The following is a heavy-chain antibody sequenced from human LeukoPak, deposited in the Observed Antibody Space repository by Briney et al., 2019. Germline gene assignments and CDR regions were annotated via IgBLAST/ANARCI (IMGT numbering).Heavy chain of an antibody. Sequence: PGGSLRLSCAASGFSFSSYWMTWIRQSPEKGLEWVAHIKEDGTVKYYVGSVKGRFTISRDNAKNSVYLQMNDVRVEDTAVYYCVGEAPGYWGQGALVTVSS. CDR1: GFSFSSYW. CDR3: VGEAPGY. CDR2: IKEDGTVK. V-gene: IGHV3-7*01. J-gene: IGHJ4*02. D-gene: IGHD2-2*01.